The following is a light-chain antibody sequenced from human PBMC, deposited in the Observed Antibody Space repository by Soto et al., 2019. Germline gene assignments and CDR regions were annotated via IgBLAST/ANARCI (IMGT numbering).Light chain of an antibody. J-gene: IGKJ1*01. CDR1: QSVSSN. CDR3: QQYNNWPLK. V-gene: IGKV3-15*01. Sequence: EIVMTQSPATLSVSPGERATLSCRASQSVSSNLAWYQQKPGQAPRLLIYGASTRATGIPARFSGSESGTEFTLTITSLQSEDFAVYYCQQYNNWPLKFGQGTKVEIK. CDR2: GAS.